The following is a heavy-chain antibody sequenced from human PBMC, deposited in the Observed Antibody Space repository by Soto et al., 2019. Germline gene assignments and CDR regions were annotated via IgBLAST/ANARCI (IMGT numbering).Heavy chain of an antibody. J-gene: IGHJ4*02. CDR3: ARDGFLAY. V-gene: IGHV3-33*01. CDR2: IWYDGSEK. CDR1: GFSFSGYG. Sequence: QVQLVQSGGGVVQPGRSLRLSCAASGFSFSGYGMHWVRQAPGKGLEWVAVIWYDGSEKYYADSVKGRFTISRDNSKNTLFLQMNSLRVEDTAVYYCARDGFLAYWGQGTLVTVSS.